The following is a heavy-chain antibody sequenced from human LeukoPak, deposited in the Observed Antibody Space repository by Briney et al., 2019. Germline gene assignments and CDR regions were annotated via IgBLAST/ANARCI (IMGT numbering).Heavy chain of an antibody. CDR2: INTNTGNP. CDR1: GYTFTSYA. CDR3: ARDIQYCSGGSCYSAYYYYYMDV. J-gene: IGHJ6*03. D-gene: IGHD2-15*01. Sequence: ASVKVSCKASGYTFTSYAMNWVRQAPGQGLEWMGWINTNTGNPTYAQGFTGRFVFSLDTPVSTAYLQISSLKAEDTAVYYCARDIQYCSGGSCYSAYYYYYMDVWGKGTTVTISS. V-gene: IGHV7-4-1*02.